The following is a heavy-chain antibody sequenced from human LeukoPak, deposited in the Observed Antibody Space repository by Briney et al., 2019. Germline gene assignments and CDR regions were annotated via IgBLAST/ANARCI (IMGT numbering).Heavy chain of an antibody. V-gene: IGHV1-8*02. CDR1: GGTFSSYA. Sequence: ASVKVSCKASGGTFSSYAISWVRQATGQGLEWMGWMNPNSGNTGYAQKFQGRVTMTRNTSISTAYMELSSLRSEDTAVYYCARPLKYSGWSFINYYYYGMDVWGQGTTVTVSS. J-gene: IGHJ6*02. D-gene: IGHD6-19*01. CDR3: ARPLKYSGWSFINYYYYGMDV. CDR2: MNPNSGNT.